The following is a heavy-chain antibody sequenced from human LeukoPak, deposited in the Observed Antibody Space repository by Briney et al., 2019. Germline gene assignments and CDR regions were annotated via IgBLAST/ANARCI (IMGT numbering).Heavy chain of an antibody. Sequence: GGSLRLSCAASGFTFSAYTMNWVRQAPGKGLEWVSSISSSSTYIYYADSVKGRFTISRDYARNSLSLQMNSLRAEDTAVYYCARDKYGDYGLDYWGPGTLVTVSS. CDR3: ARDKYGDYGLDY. CDR2: ISSSSTYI. D-gene: IGHD4-17*01. CDR1: GFTFSAYT. J-gene: IGHJ4*02. V-gene: IGHV3-21*01.